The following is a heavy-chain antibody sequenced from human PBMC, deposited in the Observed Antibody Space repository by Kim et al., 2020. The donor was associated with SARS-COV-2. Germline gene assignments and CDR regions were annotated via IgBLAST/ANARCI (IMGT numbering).Heavy chain of an antibody. CDR2: IGGSGRTI. CDR1: GFIFSDFY. J-gene: IGHJ3*02. D-gene: IGHD2-8*01. CDR3: AREFPMYVEMTTNGANI. V-gene: IGHV3-11*01. Sequence: GGSLRLSCATSGFIFSDFYMSWIRQAPGKGLEWVAYIGGSGRTIYYADSVKGRFTVSRDNTKNSLYLEMNSLRADDTAVYYCAREFPMYVEMTTNGANIWGQGTTVTVSS.